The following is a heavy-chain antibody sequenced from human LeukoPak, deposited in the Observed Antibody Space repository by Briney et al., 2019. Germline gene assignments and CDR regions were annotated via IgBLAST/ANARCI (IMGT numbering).Heavy chain of an antibody. J-gene: IGHJ4*02. V-gene: IGHV3-33*01. CDR1: GFNFSTYD. Sequence: PGGSLRLSCAASGFNFSTYDMHWVRQAPGEGLEWVEGIWYDGSNTYYVDSVKGRFTISRDNSKNTLYLQMNSLRAEDTAVYYCAREAPYDSSGYYFDYWGQGTLVTVSS. CDR2: IWYDGSNT. CDR3: AREAPYDSSGYYFDY. D-gene: IGHD3-22*01.